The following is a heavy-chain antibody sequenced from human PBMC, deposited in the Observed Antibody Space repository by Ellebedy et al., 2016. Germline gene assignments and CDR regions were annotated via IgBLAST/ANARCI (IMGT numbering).Heavy chain of an antibody. J-gene: IGHJ4*02. V-gene: IGHV4-34*01. CDR2: INHSGST. Sequence: SETLSLXXAVYGGSFSGYYWSWIRQPPGKGLEWIGEINHSGSTNYNPSLKSRVTISVDTSKNQFSLKLSSVTAADTAVYYCARLIAVAPRVDYWGQGTLVTVSS. CDR3: ARLIAVAPRVDY. CDR1: GGSFSGYY. D-gene: IGHD6-19*01.